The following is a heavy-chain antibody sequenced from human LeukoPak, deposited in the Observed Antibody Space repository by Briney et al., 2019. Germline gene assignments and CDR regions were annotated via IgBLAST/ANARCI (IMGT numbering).Heavy chain of an antibody. Sequence: SETLSLTCTVSGGSISSSSYYWAWIRQPPGKGLEWIGEINHSGSTNYNPSLKSRVTISVDTSKNQFSLKLSSVTAADTAVYYCARGRYYFDYWGQGTLVTVSS. CDR2: INHSGST. J-gene: IGHJ4*02. CDR3: ARGRYYFDY. V-gene: IGHV4-39*07. CDR1: GGSISSSSYY.